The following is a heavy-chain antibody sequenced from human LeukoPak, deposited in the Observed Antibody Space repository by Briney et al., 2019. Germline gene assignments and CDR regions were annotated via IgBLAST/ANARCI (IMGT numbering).Heavy chain of an antibody. D-gene: IGHD4-17*01. CDR2: INHSGST. J-gene: IGHJ4*02. Sequence: SETLSLTCTVSGGSISSYYWSWIRQPPGKGLEWIGEINHSGSTNYNPSLKSRVTISVDTSKNQFSLKLSSVAAADTAVYYCAGSFGDYSPRSDFDYWGQGTLVTVSS. CDR1: GGSISSYY. V-gene: IGHV4-34*01. CDR3: AGSFGDYSPRSDFDY.